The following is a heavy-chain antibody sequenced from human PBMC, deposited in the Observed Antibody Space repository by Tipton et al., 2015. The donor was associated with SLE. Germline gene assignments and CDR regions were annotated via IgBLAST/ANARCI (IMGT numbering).Heavy chain of an antibody. CDR3: AREGRLADPMAQLID. Sequence: SLRLSCAASGFTFSSYWMSWVRQAPGKGLEWVANIKQDGSETYYVDSVKGRFTISRDNAKNSLYLQMNSLRAEDTAVYYCAREGRLADPMAQLIDWGQGSLVTVSS. J-gene: IGHJ4*02. V-gene: IGHV3-7*03. CDR2: IKQDGSET. CDR1: GFTFSSYW. D-gene: IGHD1-1*01.